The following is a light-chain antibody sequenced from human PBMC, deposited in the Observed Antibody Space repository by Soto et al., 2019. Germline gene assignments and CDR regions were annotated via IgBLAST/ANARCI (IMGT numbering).Light chain of an antibody. V-gene: IGLV1-40*01. CDR2: GNI. Sequence: QSVLTQPPSVSGAPGQRVTISCTGSSSNIGAGYDIHWYQQLPGTAPKLLICGNINRPSGVPDRFSGSKSGTSASLAITGLQAEDEADYSCQSYDSSLSGSVVFGGGTKLTVL. CDR1: SSNIGAGYD. J-gene: IGLJ2*01. CDR3: QSYDSSLSGSVV.